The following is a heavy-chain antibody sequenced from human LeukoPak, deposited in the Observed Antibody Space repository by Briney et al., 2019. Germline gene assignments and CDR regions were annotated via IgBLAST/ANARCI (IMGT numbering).Heavy chain of an antibody. CDR3: AKNYDILTGYYTAGS. J-gene: IGHJ5*02. Sequence: GGSLRLSCAASGFTFSSYGMSWVRQAPGKGLEWVSAISGSGGSTYYADSVKGRFTISRDNSKNTLYLQMNSLRAEDTAVYYCAKNYDILTGYYTAGSWGQGTLVTVSS. D-gene: IGHD3-9*01. V-gene: IGHV3-23*01. CDR1: GFTFSSYG. CDR2: ISGSGGST.